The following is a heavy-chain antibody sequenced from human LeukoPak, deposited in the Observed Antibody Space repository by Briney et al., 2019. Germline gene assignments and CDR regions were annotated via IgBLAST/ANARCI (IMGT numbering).Heavy chain of an antibody. Sequence: GASVKVSCKASGYTFTGYYMHWVRQAPGQGLEWMGWINPNSGGTNYAQKFQGRVTMTRDTSISTAYMELSSLRAEDTAVYYCAKGRAYSGYDFDYWGQGTLVTVSS. V-gene: IGHV1-2*02. D-gene: IGHD5-12*01. J-gene: IGHJ4*02. CDR2: INPNSGGT. CDR3: AKGRAYSGYDFDY. CDR1: GYTFTGYY.